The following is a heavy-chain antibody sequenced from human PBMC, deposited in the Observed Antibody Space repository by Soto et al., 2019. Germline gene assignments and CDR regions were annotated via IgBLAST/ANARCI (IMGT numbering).Heavy chain of an antibody. Sequence: AAVKVSCKASGYIFIGYYIHWVRQAPGQGLEWMGWINPRNGDTKYAENFQGRVTMTSDTSIRTAYMELSGLRSDDTAVYYCARLAFDYWGQGTLVTVSS. CDR1: GYIFIGYY. CDR2: INPRNGDT. V-gene: IGHV1-2*02. CDR3: ARLAFDY. J-gene: IGHJ4*02.